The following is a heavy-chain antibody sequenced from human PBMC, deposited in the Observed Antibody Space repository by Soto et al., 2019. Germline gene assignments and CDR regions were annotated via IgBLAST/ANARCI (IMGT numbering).Heavy chain of an antibody. V-gene: IGHV3-74*01. D-gene: IGHD3-22*01. CDR2: INSDGSST. CDR3: ARDRLSRGLDV. Sequence: GSLRLSCAASGFTFSTYWIHWVRQAPGMGLVWVSRINSDGSSTYYADSVKGRFTISRDNAKNTLYLQMNSLRAEDTAVYYCARDRLSRGLDVWGQGTTVTVSS. J-gene: IGHJ6*02. CDR1: GFTFSTYW.